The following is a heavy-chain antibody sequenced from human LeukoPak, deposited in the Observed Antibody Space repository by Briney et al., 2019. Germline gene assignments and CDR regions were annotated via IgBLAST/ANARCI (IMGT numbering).Heavy chain of an antibody. CDR3: ARDRYHYDSSGYSIFDG. V-gene: IGHV4-4*02. J-gene: IGHJ4*02. D-gene: IGHD3-22*01. CDR2: IYHSGST. CDR1: GGSISSSNW. Sequence: SETLSLTCAVSGGSISSSNWWSWVRQPPGKGLEWIGEIYHSGSTNYNPSLKSRVTMSVDTSKNQVSLKLSSVTAADTAVYYCARDRYHYDSSGYSIFDGWGQGTLVTVSS.